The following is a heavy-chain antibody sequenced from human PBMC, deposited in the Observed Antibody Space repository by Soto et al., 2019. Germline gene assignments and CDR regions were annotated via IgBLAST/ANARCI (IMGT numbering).Heavy chain of an antibody. CDR1: GFTFSSYS. D-gene: IGHD2-2*01. CDR2: ISSSSSYI. J-gene: IGHJ6*02. V-gene: IGHV3-21*01. Sequence: LRLSCAASGFTFSSYSMNWVRQAPGKGLEWVSSISSSSSYIYYADSVKGRFTISRDNAKNSLYLQMNSLRAEDTAVYYCAKTAAGENYYYYYGMDVCGQGTTVTVYS. CDR3: AKTAAGENYYYYYGMDV.